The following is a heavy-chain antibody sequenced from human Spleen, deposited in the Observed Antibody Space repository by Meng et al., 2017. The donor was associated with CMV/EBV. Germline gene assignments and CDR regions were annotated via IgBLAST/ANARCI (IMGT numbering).Heavy chain of an antibody. J-gene: IGHJ4*02. V-gene: IGHV3-48*04. CDR1: GFTFSSHW. CDR3: ARVAGWNKNYFDY. D-gene: IGHD1/OR15-1a*01. Sequence: GGSLRLSCAASGFTFSSHWMTWVRQAPGKGLEWVSYISSSGSTIYYADSVKGRFTISRDNAKNSLYLQMNSLRAEDTAVYYCARVAGWNKNYFDYWGQGTLVTVSS. CDR2: ISSSGSTI.